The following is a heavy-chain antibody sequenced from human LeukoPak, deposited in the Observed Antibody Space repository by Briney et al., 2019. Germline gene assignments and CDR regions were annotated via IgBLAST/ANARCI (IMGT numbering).Heavy chain of an antibody. D-gene: IGHD3-16*01. Sequence: GGSLRLSCAASGFTFSSYEMNWVRQAPGKGLEWISYISSSGSTMYYADSVKGRFTISRDNAKNSLYLQMNSLRAEDTAVYYCARDYEGYYGMDVWGQGTTVTVSS. J-gene: IGHJ6*02. CDR3: ARDYEGYYGMDV. CDR1: GFTFSSYE. V-gene: IGHV3-48*03. CDR2: ISSSGSTM.